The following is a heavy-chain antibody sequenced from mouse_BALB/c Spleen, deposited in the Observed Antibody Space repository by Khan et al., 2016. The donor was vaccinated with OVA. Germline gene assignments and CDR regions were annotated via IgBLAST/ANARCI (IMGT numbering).Heavy chain of an antibody. V-gene: IGHV1S136*01. CDR3: ARGASNWGFCFAY. Sequence: VQLQQSGPDLVKPGASVKMSCKASGYTFTNYVIHWVKQKPGQGLEWIGYINPDNDGIRFNEKFKGKATLTSDKSSSTAYLELSSLTSEDSAVYCCARGASNWGFCFAYWGRGTLVTVSA. CDR1: GYTFTNYV. J-gene: IGHJ3*01. CDR2: INPDNDGI. D-gene: IGHD4-1*01.